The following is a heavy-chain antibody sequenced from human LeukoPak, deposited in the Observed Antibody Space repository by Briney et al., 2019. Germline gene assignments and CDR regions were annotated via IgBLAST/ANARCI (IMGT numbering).Heavy chain of an antibody. V-gene: IGHV3-66*01. D-gene: IGHD5-24*01. CDR2: IYSGGST. Sequence: GGSLRLSCAASGFTVSSNYVSWVRQAPGKGLEWVSVIYSGGSTYYADSVKGRFTISRDNSKNTLYLQMNSLRAEDTAVYYCARGDYGDGYAIWGQGTLVTVSS. CDR1: GFTVSSNY. J-gene: IGHJ4*02. CDR3: ARGDYGDGYAI.